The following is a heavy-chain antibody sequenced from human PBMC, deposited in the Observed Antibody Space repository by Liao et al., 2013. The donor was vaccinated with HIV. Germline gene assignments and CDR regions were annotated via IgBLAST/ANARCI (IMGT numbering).Heavy chain of an antibody. D-gene: IGHD2-21*02. V-gene: IGHV4-30-4*08. J-gene: IGHJ4*02. CDR3: RGNLFDTLTAKLLDY. Sequence: QVHLEESGPGLVKPSQTLSLTCSVSGGSINSAEHFWTWIRQPPGKGLEWIGYIYYSGTTNYNSSLKSRLTISQDTSKNRFSLRLTSVTAADTAVYFCRGNLFDTLTAKLLDYWGQGILVTVSS. CDR2: IYYSGTT. CDR1: GGSINSAEHF.